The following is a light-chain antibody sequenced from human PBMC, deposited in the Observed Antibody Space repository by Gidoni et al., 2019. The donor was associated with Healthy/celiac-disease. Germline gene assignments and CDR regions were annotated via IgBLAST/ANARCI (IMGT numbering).Light chain of an antibody. CDR2: GNS. V-gene: IGLV1-40*01. Sequence: QSVLTQPPSVSAAPGQRVTISCTGSSSHIGAGYDVHWYQQLPGTAPKLLIYGNSNRPSGVPDRFSGSKSGTSASLAITGLQAEDEADYYCQSYDSSLSGHVVFGGGTKLTVL. CDR3: QSYDSSLSGHVV. CDR1: SSHIGAGYD. J-gene: IGLJ2*01.